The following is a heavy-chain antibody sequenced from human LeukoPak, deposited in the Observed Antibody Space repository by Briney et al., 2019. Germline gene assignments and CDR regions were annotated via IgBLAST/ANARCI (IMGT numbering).Heavy chain of an antibody. V-gene: IGHV1-18*01. CDR2: ISCYNSDA. CDR3: ARDPTNTSGHRVYHDY. CDR1: GYTFNKYG. J-gene: IGHJ4*02. Sequence: GASVKVSCKASGYTFNKYGISWMRPAPGQGLEWMGWISCYNSDARYTQKFKGRVTMTTDTSTSTVHMELRSLRSDDTAVYYCARDPTNTSGHRVYHDYWGQGALVTVSS. D-gene: IGHD6-19*01.